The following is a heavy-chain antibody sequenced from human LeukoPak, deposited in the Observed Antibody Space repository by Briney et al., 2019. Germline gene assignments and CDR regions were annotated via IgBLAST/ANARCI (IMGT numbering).Heavy chain of an antibody. J-gene: IGHJ4*02. Sequence: GGSLRLSCATSGFTFSYYWMTWVRQAPGKGLEWLANIKGDGSEKNYVAPMKGRFTISRDNVNNSLYLQLNNLRVEDTAMYYCAREAAYWGQGTRVTVSS. CDR3: AREAAY. V-gene: IGHV3-7*03. D-gene: IGHD6-25*01. CDR1: GFTFSYYW. CDR2: IKGDGSEK.